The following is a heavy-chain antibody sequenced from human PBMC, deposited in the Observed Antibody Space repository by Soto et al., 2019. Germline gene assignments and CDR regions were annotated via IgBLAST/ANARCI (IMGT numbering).Heavy chain of an antibody. J-gene: IGHJ4*02. CDR1: GGSISSGAYF. CDR3: AGDDCYFRLYDY. CDR2: IYYTGST. D-gene: IGHD2-21*01. Sequence: QVRLQESGPGLVKPSQTLSLTCTVSGGSISSGAYFWSWVRQPPGKGLEWIGYIYYTGSTSYNPSLKSRTTTPVDTPKTQFSPKVRSVTAAHTAVYFCAGDDCYFRLYDYWGQGTLVTVSS. V-gene: IGHV4-30-4*01.